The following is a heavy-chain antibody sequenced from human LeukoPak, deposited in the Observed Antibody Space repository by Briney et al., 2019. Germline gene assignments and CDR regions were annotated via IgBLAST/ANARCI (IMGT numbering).Heavy chain of an antibody. CDR2: VTGSGGKT. Sequence: GGSLRLSCAASGFTFSNYGMSWVHQAPGKGLEWVSGVTGSGGKTYYADSVKGRFTISRDNSKNTLYLQMNSLRAEDTAVYYCARGLGPIAMFDPWGQGTLVTVSS. D-gene: IGHD6-6*01. V-gene: IGHV3-23*01. CDR1: GFTFSNYG. CDR3: ARGLGPIAMFDP. J-gene: IGHJ5*02.